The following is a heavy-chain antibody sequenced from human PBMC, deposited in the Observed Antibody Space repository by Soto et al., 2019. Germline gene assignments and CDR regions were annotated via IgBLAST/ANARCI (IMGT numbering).Heavy chain of an antibody. CDR2: INLDGSST. V-gene: IGHV3-74*01. CDR1: GFSLSHYW. CDR3: ARGWGFTEY. J-gene: IGHJ4*02. D-gene: IGHD7-27*01. Sequence: EVQLVESGGGLIQPGGALRLTCTASGFSLSHYWMHWILQAPGKGLVWVSRINLDGSSTDYAPSVKGRFTISRDNAKNTLYLQMNSLAAEDTAVYYCARGWGFTEYWGRGALVTVSS.